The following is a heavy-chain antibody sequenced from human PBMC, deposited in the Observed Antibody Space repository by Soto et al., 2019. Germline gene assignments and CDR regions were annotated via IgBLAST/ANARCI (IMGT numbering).Heavy chain of an antibody. D-gene: IGHD3-3*01. CDR1: GFTFSSYG. CDR3: ARELSSPIYDFWSGLYGMDV. CDR2: IWYDGSNK. V-gene: IGHV3-33*08. Sequence: GGSLRLSCAASGFTFSSYGMHWVRQGPGKGLEWVAVIWYDGSNKYYADSVKGRFTISRDNSKNTLYLQMNSLRAEDTAVYYCARELSSPIYDFWSGLYGMDVWGQGTTVTVSS. J-gene: IGHJ6*02.